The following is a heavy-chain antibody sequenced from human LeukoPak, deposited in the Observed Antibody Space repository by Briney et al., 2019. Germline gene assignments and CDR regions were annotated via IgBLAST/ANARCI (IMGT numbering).Heavy chain of an antibody. CDR2: ISSSSSYI. Sequence: PGGSLRLSCAASGFTFSSYSMNWVRQAPGKGLEWVSSISSSSSYIYYADSVKGRFTISRDNAKNSLYLQMNSLRAEDTALYHCARQRPNLDWYFDLWGRGTLVTVSS. J-gene: IGHJ2*01. CDR1: GFTFSSYS. CDR3: ARQRPNLDWYFDL. V-gene: IGHV3-21*04.